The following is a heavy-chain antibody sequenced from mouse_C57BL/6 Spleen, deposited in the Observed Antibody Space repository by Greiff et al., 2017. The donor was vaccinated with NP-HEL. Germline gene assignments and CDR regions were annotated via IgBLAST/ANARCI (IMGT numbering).Heavy chain of an antibody. CDR1: GYTFTSYW. J-gene: IGHJ1*03. D-gene: IGHD1-1*01. CDR2: IYPGSGST. Sequence: VQLQQSGAELVKPGASVKMSCKASGYTFTSYWITWVKQRPGQGLEWIGDIYPGSGSTNYNEKFKSKATLTVDTSSSTAYMQLSSLTSEDSAVYYCASGPGSSSYWYFDVWGTGTTVTVSS. V-gene: IGHV1-55*01. CDR3: ASGPGSSSYWYFDV.